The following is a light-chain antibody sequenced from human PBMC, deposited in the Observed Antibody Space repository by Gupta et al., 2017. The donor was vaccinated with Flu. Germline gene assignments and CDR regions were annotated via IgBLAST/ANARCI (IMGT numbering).Light chain of an antibody. Sequence: REVTISCSGSTSNIGNNYVSWYQQFPGTAPKLFIYENNKRPSGIPDRFSGSKSGTSATLDITGLQTGDEADYYCGTWDSSMNVYYVFGTGTKVTVL. CDR3: GTWDSSMNVYYV. CDR2: ENN. J-gene: IGLJ1*01. CDR1: TSNIGNNY. V-gene: IGLV1-51*02.